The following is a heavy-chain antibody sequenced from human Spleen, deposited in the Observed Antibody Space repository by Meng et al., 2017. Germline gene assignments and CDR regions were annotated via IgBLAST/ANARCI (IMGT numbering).Heavy chain of an antibody. J-gene: IGHJ4*02. Sequence: QVQLVESGGGVVQPGRSLRLSCAASGFTFSNSAMHWVRQAPGRGLEWVTLISSDGGNRDYADSVKGRFTVSRDNSKNTVYLQMNTLRAEDTAVYYCATVGYCSRADCFHPFDYWGQGTLVTVSS. CDR3: ATVGYCSRADCFHPFDY. CDR2: ISSDGGNR. V-gene: IGHV3-30*04. D-gene: IGHD2-2*01. CDR1: GFTFSNSA.